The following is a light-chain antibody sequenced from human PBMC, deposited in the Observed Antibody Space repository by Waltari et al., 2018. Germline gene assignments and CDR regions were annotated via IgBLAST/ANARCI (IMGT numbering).Light chain of an antibody. V-gene: IGKV3-20*01. CDR2: GAS. J-gene: IGKJ1*01. CDR3: QQYGSSPRT. CDR1: QSVSSSY. Sequence: EIVLTQSPGTLSLSPGERATLSCRASQSVSSSYLAWYKQKPGQAPRLLIYGASSRATGIPDRFSGSGSGTDFTLTISRLEPEDFAVYYCQQYGSSPRTFGQGTMVEIK.